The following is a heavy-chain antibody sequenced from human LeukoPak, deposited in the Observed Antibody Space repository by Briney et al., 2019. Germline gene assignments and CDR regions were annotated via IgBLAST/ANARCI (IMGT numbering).Heavy chain of an antibody. D-gene: IGHD4-23*01. CDR2: IYYSGST. J-gene: IGHJ4*02. Sequence: SETLSLTCTVSGGSISSYYWSWIRQPPGKGLEWIGYIYYSGSTNYNPSLKSRVTISVDTSKNQFSLKLSSVTAADTAVYYCARDTVARAEYYFDYWGQGTLVTVSS. V-gene: IGHV4-59*01. CDR1: GGSISSYY. CDR3: ARDTVARAEYYFDY.